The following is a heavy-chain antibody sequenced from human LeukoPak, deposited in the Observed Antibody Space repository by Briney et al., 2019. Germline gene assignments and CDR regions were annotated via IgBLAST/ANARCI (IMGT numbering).Heavy chain of an antibody. Sequence: PGGSLRLSCAASGFTFSDYYMSWIRQAPGKGLEWVSYISSSGSTIYYADSVKGRFTISRDNAKNSLYLQMNSLRAEDTAEYYCARASGYGDYVGAFDIWGQGTMVTVSS. CDR1: GFTFSDYY. V-gene: IGHV3-11*01. CDR3: ARASGYGDYVGAFDI. D-gene: IGHD4-17*01. J-gene: IGHJ3*02. CDR2: ISSSGSTI.